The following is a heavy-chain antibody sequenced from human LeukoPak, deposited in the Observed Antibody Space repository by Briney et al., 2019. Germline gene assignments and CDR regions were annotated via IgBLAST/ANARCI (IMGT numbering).Heavy chain of an antibody. Sequence: SETLSLNCTVSGGSISSYYWSWIRHPPGTGLEWIGYIYYSGSTNYNPSLKSRVTISVDTSKNQFSLKLSSVTAADTAVYYCARDYASAFDIWGQGTMVTVSS. D-gene: IGHD3-16*01. CDR2: IYYSGST. CDR3: ARDYASAFDI. CDR1: GGSISSYY. V-gene: IGHV4-59*01. J-gene: IGHJ3*02.